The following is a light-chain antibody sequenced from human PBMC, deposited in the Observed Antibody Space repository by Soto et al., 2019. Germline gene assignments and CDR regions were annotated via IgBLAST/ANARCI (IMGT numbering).Light chain of an antibody. Sequence: EIVSTQSPGTLALSPGERASLSCGASQTVGSTYVAWYQQKPGLAPRLPSYDACSRDNAIPDRFTGSGSGTDFTLTIRRLEPEDFAVYYCQHYGSSPWTFRQGTKVEL. CDR1: QTVGSTY. CDR2: DAC. J-gene: IGKJ1*01. CDR3: QHYGSSPWT. V-gene: IGKV3D-20*01.